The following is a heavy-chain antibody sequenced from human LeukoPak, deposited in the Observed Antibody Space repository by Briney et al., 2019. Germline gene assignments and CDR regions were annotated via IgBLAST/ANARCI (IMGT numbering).Heavy chain of an antibody. CDR1: GGSISSYY. CDR3: ARHDSVEQIDY. Sequence: SETLSLTCTVSGGSISSYYWSWIRQPPGKGLEWIGYIYYSGSTNYNPSLKSRVTISVDTSKNQFSLKLSSVTAADMAVYYCARHDSVEQIDYWGQGTLVTVSS. J-gene: IGHJ4*02. D-gene: IGHD6-13*01. V-gene: IGHV4-59*08. CDR2: IYYSGST.